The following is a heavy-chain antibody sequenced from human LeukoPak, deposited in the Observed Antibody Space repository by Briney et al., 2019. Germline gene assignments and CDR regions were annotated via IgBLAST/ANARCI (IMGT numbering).Heavy chain of an antibody. CDR1: GFIFSSYG. J-gene: IGHJ4*02. Sequence: GGSLRLSCAASGFIFSSYGMHWVRQAPGKGLEWVAFIRYDGSNKYYADSVKGRFTISRDNSKNTLYLQMNSLSAEDTAVYYCASGYSSSWYLASPFDYWGQGTLVTVSS. CDR3: ASGYSSSWYLASPFDY. D-gene: IGHD6-13*01. V-gene: IGHV3-30*02. CDR2: IRYDGSNK.